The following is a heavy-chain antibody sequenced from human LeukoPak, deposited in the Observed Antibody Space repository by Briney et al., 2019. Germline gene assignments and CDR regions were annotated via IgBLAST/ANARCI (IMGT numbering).Heavy chain of an antibody. CDR3: ARELELDAFDI. D-gene: IGHD1-7*01. V-gene: IGHV4-59*12. J-gene: IGHJ3*02. CDR2: IYYSGST. Sequence: SETLSLTCTVSGGSISSYYWSWIRQPPGKGLEWIGYIYYSGSTNYNPSLKSRVTISVDTSKNQFSLKLSSVTAADTAVYYCARELELDAFDIWGQGTMVTVSS. CDR1: GGSISSYY.